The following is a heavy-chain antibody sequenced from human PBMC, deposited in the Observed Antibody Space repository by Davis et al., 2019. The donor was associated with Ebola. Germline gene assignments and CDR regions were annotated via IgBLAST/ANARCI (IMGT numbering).Heavy chain of an antibody. CDR3: ARDPFTIFGVGAYDY. Sequence: PGGSLRLSCAASGFTFSSYAMSWVRQAPGKGLEWVSSISSSSSYIYYADSVKGRFTISRDNAKNSLYLQMNSLRAEDTAVYYCARDPFTIFGVGAYDYWGQGTLVTVSS. CDR1: GFTFSSYA. V-gene: IGHV3-21*01. D-gene: IGHD3-3*01. CDR2: ISSSSSYI. J-gene: IGHJ4*02.